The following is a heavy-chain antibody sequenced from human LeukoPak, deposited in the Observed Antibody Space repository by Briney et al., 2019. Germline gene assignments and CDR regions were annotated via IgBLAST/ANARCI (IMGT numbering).Heavy chain of an antibody. CDR2: IYYSGST. CDR3: ARVRAGTTYDACDI. V-gene: IGHV4-39*07. Sequence: SETLSLTCTVSGGSISSSSYYWGWIRQPPGKGLEWIGSIYYSGSTYYNPSLKSRVTISVDTSKNQFSLKLSSVTAADTAVYYCARVRAGTTYDACDIWGQGTMVTVSS. CDR1: GGSISSSSYY. J-gene: IGHJ3*02. D-gene: IGHD1-7*01.